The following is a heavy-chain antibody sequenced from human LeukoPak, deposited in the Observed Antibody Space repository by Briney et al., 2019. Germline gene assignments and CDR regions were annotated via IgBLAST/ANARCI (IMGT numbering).Heavy chain of an antibody. Sequence: QPGGSLRLSCAASGFTFSSYEMNWVRQAPGKGLEWVSYISSSGSTIYYADSVKGRFTISRDNSKNSLYLQMNSLRTEDTALYYCAKDIRDYDFWSGYFDYWGQGTLVTVSS. CDR3: AKDIRDYDFWSGYFDY. D-gene: IGHD3-3*01. J-gene: IGHJ4*02. V-gene: IGHV3-48*03. CDR2: ISSSGSTI. CDR1: GFTFSSYE.